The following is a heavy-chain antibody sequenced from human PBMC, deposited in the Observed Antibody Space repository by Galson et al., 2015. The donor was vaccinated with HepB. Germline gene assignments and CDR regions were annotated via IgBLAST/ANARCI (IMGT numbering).Heavy chain of an antibody. CDR3: AKDIVVVPAAIWVGYYYGMDV. D-gene: IGHD2-2*02. V-gene: IGHV3-74*01. J-gene: IGHJ6*02. CDR1: GFTFSSYW. CDR2: INSDGSST. Sequence: SLRLSCAASGFTFSSYWMHWVRQAPGKGLVWVSRINSDGSSTSYADSVKGRFTISRDNAKNTLYLQMNSLRAEDTAVYYCAKDIVVVPAAIWVGYYYGMDVWGQGTTVTVSS.